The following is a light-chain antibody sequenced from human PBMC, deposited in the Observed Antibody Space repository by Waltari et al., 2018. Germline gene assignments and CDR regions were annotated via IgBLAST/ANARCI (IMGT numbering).Light chain of an antibody. CDR2: KAS. J-gene: IGKJ1*01. Sequence: DMQMTQSPSTLSASVGDRVTITCRASQSFGIWFAWYQQKPGKAPKLLIYKASILESGVPSRFSGSGSGTEFSLTISSLQPDDFATYYCQHYNSYSGWTFGQGTKVEIK. CDR3: QHYNSYSGWT. CDR1: QSFGIW. V-gene: IGKV1-5*03.